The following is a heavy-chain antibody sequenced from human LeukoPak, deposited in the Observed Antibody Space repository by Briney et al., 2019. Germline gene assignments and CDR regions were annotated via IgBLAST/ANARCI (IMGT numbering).Heavy chain of an antibody. V-gene: IGHV4-4*09. D-gene: IGHD5-18*01. CDR1: GGSISSYY. J-gene: IGHJ6*03. CDR2: IYTSGST. CDR3: AGHGADTAMVRFYYYYYMDV. Sequence: SSETLSLTCTVSGGSISSYYWSWLRQPPGKGLEWIGYIYTSGSTNYNPSLKSRVTISVDTSKNQFSLKLSSVTAADTAVYYCAGHGADTAMVRFYYYYYMDVWGKGTTVTVSS.